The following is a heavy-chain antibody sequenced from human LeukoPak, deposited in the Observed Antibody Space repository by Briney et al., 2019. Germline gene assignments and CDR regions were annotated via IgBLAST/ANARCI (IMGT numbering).Heavy chain of an antibody. CDR2: IYYSGST. V-gene: IGHV4-59*08. Sequence: TSETLSLTCTVSGGSISSYYWSWIQQPPGKGLEWIGYIYYSGSTNYNPSLKSRVTISVDTSKNQFSLKLSSVTAADTAVYYCARFTVGEAFDIWGQGTMVTVSS. J-gene: IGHJ3*02. CDR3: ARFTVGEAFDI. CDR1: GGSISSYY. D-gene: IGHD4-17*01.